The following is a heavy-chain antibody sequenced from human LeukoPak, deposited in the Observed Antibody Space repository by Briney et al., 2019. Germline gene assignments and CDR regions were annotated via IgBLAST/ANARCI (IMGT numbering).Heavy chain of an antibody. V-gene: IGHV3-48*03. Sequence: GGSLRLSCAASGFTFSSYEMNWVRQAPGKGLEWVSYISSSGSTIYYADSVKGRFTIYRDNAKNSLYLQMNSLRAEDTAVYYCARDWAGYSSSSRYYYYGMDVWGQGTTVTVSS. J-gene: IGHJ6*02. CDR3: ARDWAGYSSSSRYYYYGMDV. CDR2: ISSSGSTI. D-gene: IGHD6-6*01. CDR1: GFTFSSYE.